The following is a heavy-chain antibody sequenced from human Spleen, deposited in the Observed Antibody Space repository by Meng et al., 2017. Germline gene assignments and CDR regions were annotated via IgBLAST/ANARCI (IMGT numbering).Heavy chain of an antibody. CDR2: LGAHPGDT. D-gene: IGHD7-27*01. J-gene: IGHJ4*02. CDR1: DYTFTGYG. V-gene: IGHV1-18*01. Sequence: HVQLLQSGAEVKQPGASLKVPCKASDYTFTGYGVCWVRQAPGQGLEWMAWLGAHPGDTSHAPKFVGRVTVTADTATATAYMELRSLRSDDTAVYYCARGTLGRSYCDYWGLGTLVTVSS. CDR3: ARGTLGRSYCDY.